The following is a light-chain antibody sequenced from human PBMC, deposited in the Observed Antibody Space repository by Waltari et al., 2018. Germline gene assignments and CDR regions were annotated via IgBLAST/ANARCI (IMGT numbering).Light chain of an antibody. Sequence: DIVMTQSPLSLPVTPGEPASISCRSSQSLLHSNGYNYLDWYLQKPGQSPQLLIYLGSNRASGVPDRFSGSGSGTDFTLKISRVEAEDVGVYYCMQGSQWPYTFGQGTKLEIK. J-gene: IGKJ2*01. CDR1: QSLLHSNGYNY. CDR2: LGS. V-gene: IGKV2-28*01. CDR3: MQGSQWPYT.